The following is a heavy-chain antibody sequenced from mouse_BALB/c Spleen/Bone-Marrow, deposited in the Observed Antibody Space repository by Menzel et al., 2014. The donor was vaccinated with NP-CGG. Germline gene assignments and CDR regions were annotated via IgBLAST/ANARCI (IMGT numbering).Heavy chain of an antibody. D-gene: IGHD2-12*01. CDR3: ASYRVAY. Sequence: VQLQQSGAELVKPGASVKLSCKASGYTFTSYWMHWVKQRPGQGLEWIGEINPSNGRTNYNEKFKIKATLTVDKSSSTAYMQLSGLTSEDSAVYYCASYRVAYWGQGTLVTVSA. J-gene: IGHJ3*01. CDR2: INPSNGRT. V-gene: IGHV1S81*02. CDR1: GYTFTSYW.